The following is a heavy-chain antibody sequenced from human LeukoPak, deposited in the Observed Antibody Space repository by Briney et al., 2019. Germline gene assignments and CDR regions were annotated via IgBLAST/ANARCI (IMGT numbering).Heavy chain of an antibody. CDR2: ISWNSGNI. CDR1: GFTLDDYA. D-gene: IGHD5-18*01. Sequence: PGGSLRLSCAASGFTLDDYAMHWVRQAPGKGLEWVSGISWNSGNIGYADSVKGRFTVSRDNAKNSLYLQMNSLRAEDTALYYCAKGWGIQLWFYFDYWGQGTLVTVSS. J-gene: IGHJ4*02. CDR3: AKGWGIQLWFYFDY. V-gene: IGHV3-9*01.